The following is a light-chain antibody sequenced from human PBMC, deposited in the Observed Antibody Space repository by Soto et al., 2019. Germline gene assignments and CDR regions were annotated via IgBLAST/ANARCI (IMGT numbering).Light chain of an antibody. V-gene: IGLV2-8*01. Sequence: QSALTQPPSASGSLGQSVTISCTGTSSDVGGYNYVPWYQQHPGKAPKFMIYEVSKRPSGVPDRFSGSKSGNTASLTVSGLQAEDEADYYCSSYAGSNNVVFGGGTKLTVL. CDR1: SSDVGGYNY. CDR3: SSYAGSNNVV. CDR2: EVS. J-gene: IGLJ2*01.